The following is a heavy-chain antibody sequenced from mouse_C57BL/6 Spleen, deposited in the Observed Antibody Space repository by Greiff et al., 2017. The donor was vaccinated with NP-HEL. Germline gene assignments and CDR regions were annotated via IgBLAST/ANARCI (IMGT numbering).Heavy chain of an antibody. CDR3: SRDQRYGNLLFDY. V-gene: IGHV5-4*01. Sequence: EVHLVESGGGLVKPGGSLKLSCAASGFTFSSYAMSWVRQTPEKRLEWVATISDGGSYTYYPDNVKGRFTISRDNAKNNLYLQMSHLKSEDTAMYYCSRDQRYGNLLFDYWGQGTTLTVSS. D-gene: IGHD2-10*02. CDR1: GFTFSSYA. J-gene: IGHJ2*01. CDR2: ISDGGSYT.